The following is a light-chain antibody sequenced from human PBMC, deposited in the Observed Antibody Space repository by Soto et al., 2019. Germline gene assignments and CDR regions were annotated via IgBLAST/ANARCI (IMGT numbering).Light chain of an antibody. CDR2: EVT. J-gene: IGLJ3*02. CDR3: TSYVGNDIWV. Sequence: QSALTQPPSASGSTGQSVTISCTGASSDVGAYKYVSWYQQYPGKAPKLMIYEVTKRPSGVPDRFSGSKSGNTASLTVSGLQAEDVADYYCTSYVGNDIWVFGGGTKLTVL. V-gene: IGLV2-8*01. CDR1: SSDVGAYKY.